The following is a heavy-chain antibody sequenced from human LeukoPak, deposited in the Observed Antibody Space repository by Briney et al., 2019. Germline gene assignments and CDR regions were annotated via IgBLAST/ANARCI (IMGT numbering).Heavy chain of an antibody. V-gene: IGHV3-23*01. CDR2: ISASGGST. CDR3: AKGFYDNSASGVFDI. CDR1: GFTFSSFA. J-gene: IGHJ3*02. Sequence: PGGSLRLSCAASGFTFSSFATSWVRQAPGKGQEWVSGISASGGSTYYADSVKGRFTISRDNSKNTLYLQMNSLRAEDTAVYYCAKGFYDNSASGVFDIWGQGTMVTVSS. D-gene: IGHD3-22*01.